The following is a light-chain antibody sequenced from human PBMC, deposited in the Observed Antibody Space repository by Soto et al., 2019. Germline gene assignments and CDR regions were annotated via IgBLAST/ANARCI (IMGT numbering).Light chain of an antibody. V-gene: IGLV1-44*01. CDR3: AAWDGSLDVVL. CDR1: SSNIGTNT. J-gene: IGLJ2*01. CDR2: NTN. Sequence: QSALTQPPSASVTPGQRVTISSSGSSSNIGTNTVNWYQQFPGSAPQLLLYNTNQRPSGVPGRFSGSKSGTSASLAISGLQSEDEADYYCAAWDGSLDVVLFGGGTKSPS.